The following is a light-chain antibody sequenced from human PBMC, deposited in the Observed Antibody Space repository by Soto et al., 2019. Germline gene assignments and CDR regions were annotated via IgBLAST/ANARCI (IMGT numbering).Light chain of an antibody. J-gene: IGLJ2*01. V-gene: IGLV2-8*01. Sequence: QSVLTQPPSASGSPGQSVTISCTGTSSDVGGYNFVSWYQQHPGKAPKLMIYEVSKRPSGVPDRFSGSKSGNTASLTVSGLQAEDEGDYYCSSYAGSSNFVLFGGGTKVTVL. CDR1: SSDVGGYNF. CDR2: EVS. CDR3: SSYAGSSNFVL.